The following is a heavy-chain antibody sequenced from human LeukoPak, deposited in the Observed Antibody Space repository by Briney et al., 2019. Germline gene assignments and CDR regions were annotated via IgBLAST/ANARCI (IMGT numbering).Heavy chain of an antibody. CDR1: GYTFTSYD. CDR3: AGGLGGGTYMDV. D-gene: IGHD2-15*01. CDR2: MSPNSGNT. Sequence: ASVKVSCKASGYTFTSYDINWVRQATGQGLEWRGWMSPNSGNTGYAQKFQGRVTMTRNTSISTAYMELSSLRSEDTAVYYCAGGLGGGTYMDVWGKGTTVTVSS. J-gene: IGHJ6*03. V-gene: IGHV1-8*01.